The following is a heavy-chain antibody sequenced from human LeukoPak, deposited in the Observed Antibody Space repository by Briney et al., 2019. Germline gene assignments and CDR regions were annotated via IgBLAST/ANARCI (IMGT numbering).Heavy chain of an antibody. CDR2: IKNKANNYAT. CDR3: TRHPITNP. J-gene: IGHJ5*02. CDR1: GFTFSGSA. D-gene: IGHD1-20*01. Sequence: PGGSLRLSCEASGFTFSGSAIHWVRQASGKGLEWVGRIKNKANNYATTYGASVKGRFTISRDDSKNTAHLQMNSLYAEDTAVYYCTRHPITNPWGQGTLVTVSS. V-gene: IGHV3-73*01.